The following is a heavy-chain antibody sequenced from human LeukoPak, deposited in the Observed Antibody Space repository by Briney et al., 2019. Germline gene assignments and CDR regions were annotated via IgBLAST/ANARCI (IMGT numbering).Heavy chain of an antibody. CDR3: ARERDDDPFDI. Sequence: ASVKVSCKASGGTFSSYAIVWLRQAPGQRPEWMGWISAGSGNTKYSQTFQDRLTLTRDTAASTVYMDLSSLRPEDTAVYFCARERDDDPFDIWGQGTLVIVSS. V-gene: IGHV1-3*01. CDR2: ISAGSGNT. CDR1: GGTFSSYA. J-gene: IGHJ3*02. D-gene: IGHD1-1*01.